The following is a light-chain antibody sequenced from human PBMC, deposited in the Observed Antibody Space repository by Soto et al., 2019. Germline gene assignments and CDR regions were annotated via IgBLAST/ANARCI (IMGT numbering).Light chain of an antibody. CDR2: AAS. CDR3: QQCQYWPPIT. V-gene: IGKV3D-15*01. J-gene: IGKJ5*01. CDR1: QGVGST. Sequence: EIVMTQSPATLSVSPGERATLSCRASQGVGSTLAWYQQKPGQTPRLLIYAASTRAAGIPARFSGSGSGTDFTLTISSLEPEDFAIYYCQQCQYWPPITFGQGTRLEIK.